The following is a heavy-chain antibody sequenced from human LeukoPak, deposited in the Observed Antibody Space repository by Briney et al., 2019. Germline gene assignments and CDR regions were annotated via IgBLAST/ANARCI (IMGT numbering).Heavy chain of an antibody. J-gene: IGHJ4*02. CDR2: INHRGST. CDR1: GGSFSGYY. V-gene: IGHV4-34*01. D-gene: IGHD3-10*01. Sequence: SETLSLTCAVYGGSFSGYYWSWIRQPPGKGLEWIGEINHRGSTNCYPSLKSRVTISVDTSKNQFSLKRSSVTAADTAVYYCARGIGWYWGQGTLVTVSS. CDR3: ARGIGWY.